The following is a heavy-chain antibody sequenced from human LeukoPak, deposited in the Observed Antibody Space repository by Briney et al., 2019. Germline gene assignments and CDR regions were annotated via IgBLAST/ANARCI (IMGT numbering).Heavy chain of an antibody. CDR2: VSGDGGYT. Sequence: GGSLRLSCAASGFTFSCYAIRCVRLAPGKGLEWVSGVSGDGGYTYYADSVKGRFTISRDNSKSTLCLQMNSLRADHTAVCYFVKVGNMRKKGSSDYWGQGTLVTVSS. D-gene: IGHD4-23*01. J-gene: IGHJ4*02. CDR1: GFTFSCYA. CDR3: VKVGNMRKKGSSDY. V-gene: IGHV3-23*01.